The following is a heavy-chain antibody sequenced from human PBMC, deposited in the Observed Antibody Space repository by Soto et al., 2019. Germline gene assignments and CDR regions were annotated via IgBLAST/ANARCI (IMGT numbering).Heavy chain of an antibody. V-gene: IGHV3-13*01. D-gene: IGHD2-2*01. Sequence: GSLRLSCAASGFTFSSYDMHWVRQATGKGLEWVSAIGTAGDTYYPGSVKGRFTISRENAKNSLYLQMNSLRAGDTAVYYCARARCSSTSCYLDYWGQGTLVTVSS. CDR1: GFTFSSYD. J-gene: IGHJ4*02. CDR3: ARARCSSTSCYLDY. CDR2: IGTAGDT.